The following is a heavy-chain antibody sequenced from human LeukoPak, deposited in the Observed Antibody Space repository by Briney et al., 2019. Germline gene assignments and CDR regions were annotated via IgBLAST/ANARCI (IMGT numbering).Heavy chain of an antibody. CDR1: GYSISNGYY. D-gene: IGHD2-15*01. CDR3: ARALVGGYFDN. Sequence: SETLSLSCGVSGYSISNGYYWGWVRQPPGTGLEWIGNIYHTGGNYATPSLKSRLSLSVDTSTNHFSLQLTSLTAADTAIYYCARALVGGYFDNWGQGILVTVSS. CDR2: IYHTGGN. V-gene: IGHV4-38-2*01. J-gene: IGHJ4*02.